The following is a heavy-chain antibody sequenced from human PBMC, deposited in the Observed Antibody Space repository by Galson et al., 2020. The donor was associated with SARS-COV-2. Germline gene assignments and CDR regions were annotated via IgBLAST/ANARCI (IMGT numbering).Heavy chain of an antibody. V-gene: IGHV3-33*01. D-gene: IGHD3-22*01. J-gene: IGHJ4*02. Sequence: GGSLRLSCAASGFTFSSHAMHCVRQAPGKGLEWVAQIFFDGSDKYYGDSVKGRFTISRDSSKNTVYLQMNNLRADDTAVYYCARDGQTSSGGAFDYWGQGTLVTVSS. CDR3: ARDGQTSSGGAFDY. CDR1: GFTFSSHA. CDR2: IFFDGSDK.